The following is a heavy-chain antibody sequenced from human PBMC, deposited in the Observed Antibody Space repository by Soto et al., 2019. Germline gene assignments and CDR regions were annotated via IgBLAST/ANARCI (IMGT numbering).Heavy chain of an antibody. J-gene: IGHJ3*02. CDR1: GFTFSSSA. CDR3: ASAKAVVIAALGI. Sequence: EVQLLESGGGLVQPGGSLRLSCTASGFTFSSSAMNWVRQAPGQGLEWVASVSENGGSRGGTYYADSVKGRFTISRDNSNNTLYLQMDSLRGADTAVYYCASAKAVVIAALGIWGQGTMVTVSS. CDR2: VSENGGSRGGT. D-gene: IGHD2-21*01. V-gene: IGHV3-23*01.